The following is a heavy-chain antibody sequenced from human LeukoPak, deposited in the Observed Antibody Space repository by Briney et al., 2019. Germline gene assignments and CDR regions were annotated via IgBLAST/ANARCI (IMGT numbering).Heavy chain of an antibody. D-gene: IGHD2-2*01. CDR1: GYSISSGYY. J-gene: IGHJ6*03. CDR2: IYHSGNT. V-gene: IGHV4-38-2*01. CDR3: ARLLVPAALSYYYYYMDV. Sequence: SETLSLTCAVSGYSISSGYYWGWIRQPPGKGLEWIGNIYHSGNTYYNPSLKSRVTISVDTSKNQFSLKLSSVTAADTAVYYCARLLVPAALSYYYYYMDVWGKGTTVTVSS.